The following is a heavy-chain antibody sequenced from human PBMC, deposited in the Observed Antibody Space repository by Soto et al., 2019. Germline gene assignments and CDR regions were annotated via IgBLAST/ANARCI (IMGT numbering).Heavy chain of an antibody. J-gene: IGHJ4*02. D-gene: IGHD2-21*02. CDR3: ARHDDGGNSHFDY. Sequence: SETLSLTCTVSGGSISSSSYYWGWIRQPPGKGLEWIGSIYYSGSTYYNPSLKSRVTISVDTSKNQFSLKLSSVTAADTAVYYCARHDDGGNSHFDYWGQGTLVTVSS. V-gene: IGHV4-39*01. CDR2: IYYSGST. CDR1: GGSISSSSYY.